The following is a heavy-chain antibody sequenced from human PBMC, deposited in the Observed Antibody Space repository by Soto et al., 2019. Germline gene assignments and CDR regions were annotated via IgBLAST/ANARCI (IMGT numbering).Heavy chain of an antibody. CDR1: GFTFSSYS. CDR3: AKDDFWDYDSSGSLAPDY. J-gene: IGHJ4*02. CDR2: ISYDGSNK. D-gene: IGHD3-22*01. Sequence: GGSLRLSCAASGFTFSSYSMHWVRQAPGKGMEWVAVISYDGSNKYFADSVKGRFTISRDNSKNTLYLQMTSLRAEDTAVYYCAKDDFWDYDSSGSLAPDYWGQGTLVTVSS. V-gene: IGHV3-30*18.